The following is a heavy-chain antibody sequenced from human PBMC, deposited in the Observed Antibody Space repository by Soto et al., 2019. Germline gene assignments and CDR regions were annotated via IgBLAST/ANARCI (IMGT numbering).Heavy chain of an antibody. CDR2: INPNSGGT. CDR1: GYTFTGYY. J-gene: IGHJ6*02. D-gene: IGHD1-1*01. V-gene: IGHV1-2*02. CDR3: ARVPTGTPSYYGMDV. Sequence: ASVKVSCKASGYTFTGYYMHWVRQAPGQGLEWMGWINPNSGGTNYAQKFQGRVTMTRDTSISTAYMELSRLRSDDTAVYYCARVPTGTPSYYGMDVWGQGTTVTVSS.